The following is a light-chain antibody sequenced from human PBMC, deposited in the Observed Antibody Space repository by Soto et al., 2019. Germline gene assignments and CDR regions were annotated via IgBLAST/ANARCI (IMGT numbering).Light chain of an antibody. CDR1: SSDVGGYNY. CDR2: DVT. V-gene: IGLV2-11*01. J-gene: IGLJ1*01. CDR3: CSYAGNYPYL. Sequence: SALTQPRSVSGSPGQSVTISCTGTSSDVGGYNYVSWYQQHPGKAPKLMIYDVTKRPSGVPDCFSGSRSGNTASLTISGLQAEDEADNYCCSYAGNYPYLFGTGLKVAVL.